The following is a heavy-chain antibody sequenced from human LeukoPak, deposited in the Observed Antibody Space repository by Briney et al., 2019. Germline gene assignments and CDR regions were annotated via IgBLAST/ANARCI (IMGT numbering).Heavy chain of an antibody. V-gene: IGHV4-61*02. CDR2: IYASGST. Sequence: SQTLSLTCAVSGASISSGRYYWSWIRQPAGKGLEWIGRIYASGSTNYNPSLKSRVTISEDTAKNQFFLKLSSVTAADTAIYYCARDLSGTGATTLAYWGQGILVTVSP. J-gene: IGHJ4*02. CDR1: GASISSGRYY. D-gene: IGHD1-26*01. CDR3: ARDLSGTGATTLAY.